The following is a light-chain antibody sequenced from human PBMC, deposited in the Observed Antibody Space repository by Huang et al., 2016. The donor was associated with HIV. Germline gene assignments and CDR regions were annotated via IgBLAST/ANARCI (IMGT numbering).Light chain of an antibody. Sequence: DIQMTQSPSSLSASVGDRVTITCRASQTISSYLNWYQPKPGKAPQLLIYASSSLQSGVPSRVSGSGSGTDFTLTISSLQPEDFATYYCQQSYSAPPLTFGGGTKVEI. V-gene: IGKV1-39*01. CDR1: QTISSY. CDR3: QQSYSAPPLT. J-gene: IGKJ4*01. CDR2: ASS.